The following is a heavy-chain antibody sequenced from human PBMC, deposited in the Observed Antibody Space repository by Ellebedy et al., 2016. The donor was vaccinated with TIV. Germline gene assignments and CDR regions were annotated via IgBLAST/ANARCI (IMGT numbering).Heavy chain of an antibody. CDR2: ISGESTYS. V-gene: IGHV3-21*01. D-gene: IGHD3/OR15-3a*01. J-gene: IGHJ6*02. CDR1: AFPFSSYA. CDR3: ARGTGSDQLRFGMDV. Sequence: GGSLRLXXVASAFPFSSYAMHWVRQAPGKGLEWVSSISGESTYSRYADSVKGRFTISRDNARTSVFLQMDSLRAEDTAVYYCARGTGSDQLRFGMDVWGQGTTVTVS.